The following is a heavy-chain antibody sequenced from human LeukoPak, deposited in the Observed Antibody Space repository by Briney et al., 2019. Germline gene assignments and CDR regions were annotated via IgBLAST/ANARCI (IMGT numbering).Heavy chain of an antibody. V-gene: IGHV4-39*01. Sequence: PSETLSLTCSLSDGSISSGYYYWAWIRQPPGKGPEWIGSIYYSGTTYPNPSLKSRVTISVDTSKNQFSLKLSSVTAADTAVYYCARQPKSCTPGIFITGKACWFDTWGQGTLVTVSP. CDR2: IYYSGTT. CDR3: ARQPKSCTPGIFITGKACWFDT. J-gene: IGHJ5*02. CDR1: DGSISSGYYY. D-gene: IGHD3-10*01.